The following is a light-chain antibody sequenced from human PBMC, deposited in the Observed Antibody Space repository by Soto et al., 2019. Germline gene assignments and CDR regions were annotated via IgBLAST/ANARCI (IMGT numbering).Light chain of an antibody. J-gene: IGKJ2*01. CDR3: QQYNHGSPMYT. CDR2: RAS. Sequence: EIVMTQSPATLSVSPGERATLSCRASQSVAYNLAWYQQKPGQAPRLLIYRASTRASGIPARFSGSGSGTDFTLTISSLQSKDFAVYDCQQYNHGSPMYTFGQGKKLEI. CDR1: QSVAYN. V-gene: IGKV3-15*01.